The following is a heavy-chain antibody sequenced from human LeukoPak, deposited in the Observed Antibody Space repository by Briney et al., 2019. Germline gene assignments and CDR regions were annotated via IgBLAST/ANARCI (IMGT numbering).Heavy chain of an antibody. V-gene: IGHV3-23*01. D-gene: IGHD3-3*01. Sequence: GGSLRLSCAASGFTFNSYAMSWVRQAAGKGLEWVSAISGSGGSTYYADSVKGRFTISRDNSKNTLYLQMNSLRAEDTAVYYCAKDLFYYDFWSGYYPTLFDYWGQGTLVTVSS. J-gene: IGHJ4*02. CDR1: GFTFNSYA. CDR3: AKDLFYYDFWSGYYPTLFDY. CDR2: ISGSGGST.